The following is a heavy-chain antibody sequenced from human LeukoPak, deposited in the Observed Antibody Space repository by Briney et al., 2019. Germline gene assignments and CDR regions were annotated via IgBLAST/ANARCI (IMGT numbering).Heavy chain of an antibody. V-gene: IGHV4-59*01. CDR1: GGSFSGYY. D-gene: IGHD1-26*01. Sequence: SETLSLTCAVYGGSFSGYYWSWIRQSPGRGLEWIGYIYYTGSTNYNPSLRSRLTISVDTSKNQFSLKLSSVTAADTAVYYCARGSGSSYFDLWGQGTLVTVSS. J-gene: IGHJ4*02. CDR3: ARGSGSSYFDL. CDR2: IYYTGST.